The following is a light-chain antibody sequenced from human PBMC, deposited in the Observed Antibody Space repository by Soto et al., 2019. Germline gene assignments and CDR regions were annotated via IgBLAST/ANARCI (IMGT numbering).Light chain of an antibody. CDR1: QNISIF. J-gene: IGKJ3*01. CDR2: TAS. Sequence: DIQLTQSPSSLSASVGDRVTITCRASQNISIFLNWYQQKPGKAPKLLLYTASDLDTGVPSRISGGGSATEFTLSISSLQPEDFATYYCQQSYSTLVTFGRGTKVDIK. V-gene: IGKV1-39*01. CDR3: QQSYSTLVT.